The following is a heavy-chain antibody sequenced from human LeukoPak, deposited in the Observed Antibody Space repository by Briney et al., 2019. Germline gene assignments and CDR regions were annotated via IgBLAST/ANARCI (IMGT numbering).Heavy chain of an antibody. V-gene: IGHV4-39*07. CDR2: IYYSGST. CDR3: ARGRPGLWFGELGSSTYNWFDP. D-gene: IGHD3-10*01. Sequence: SETLSLTCTVSGGSISSSSYYWGWIRQPPGKGLEWIGSIYYSGSTYYNPSLKSRVTISVDTSKNQFSLKLRSVTAADTAVYYCARGRPGLWFGELGSSTYNWFDPWGQGTLVTVSS. CDR1: GGSISSSSYY. J-gene: IGHJ5*02.